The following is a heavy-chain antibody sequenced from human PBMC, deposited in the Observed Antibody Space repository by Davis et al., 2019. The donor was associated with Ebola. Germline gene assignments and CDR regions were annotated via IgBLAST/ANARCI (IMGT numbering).Heavy chain of an antibody. CDR1: GYTFTSYY. J-gene: IGHJ6*02. D-gene: IGHD6-13*01. CDR3: ARERKPLAAACTAPYYYGMDV. CDR2: INPSGGST. Sequence: AASVKVSCKASGYTFTSYYMHWVRQAPGQGLEWMGIINPSGGSTSYAQKFQGRVTMTRDTSTSTVYMELSSLRSEDTAVYYCARERKPLAAACTAPYYYGMDVWGQGTTVTVSS. V-gene: IGHV1-46*01.